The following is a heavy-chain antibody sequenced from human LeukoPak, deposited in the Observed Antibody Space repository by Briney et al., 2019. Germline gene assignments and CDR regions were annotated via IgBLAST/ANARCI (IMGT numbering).Heavy chain of an antibody. V-gene: IGHV3-30*03. Sequence: GGSLRLSCAASGFTFSSYGMHWVRQAPGKGLEWVAVISYDGSNKYYADSVKGRFTISRDNAKNSLYLQMNSLRVEDTAVYYCARDLTSSSTAYLHHWGQGTLVTVSS. D-gene: IGHD6-6*01. CDR2: ISYDGSNK. CDR1: GFTFSSYG. CDR3: ARDLTSSSTAYLHH. J-gene: IGHJ1*01.